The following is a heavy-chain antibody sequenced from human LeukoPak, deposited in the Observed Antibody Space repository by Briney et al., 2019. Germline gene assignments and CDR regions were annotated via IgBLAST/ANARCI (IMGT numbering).Heavy chain of an antibody. CDR1: GFTFSSYN. V-gene: IGHV4-59*04. CDR2: IYYSGST. J-gene: IGHJ4*02. D-gene: IGHD3-10*01. Sequence: PGGSLRLSCAASGFTFSSYNMNWVRQPPGKGLEWIGNIYYSGSTYYNPSLKSRVTISVDTSKNQFSLKLNSVTAADTAVYYCARGSMVRGYPTRYWGQGTLVTVSS. CDR3: ARGSMVRGYPTRY.